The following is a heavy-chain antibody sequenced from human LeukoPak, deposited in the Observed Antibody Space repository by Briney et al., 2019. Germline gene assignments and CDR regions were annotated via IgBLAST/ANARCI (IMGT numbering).Heavy chain of an antibody. J-gene: IGHJ4*02. CDR1: GFTFSTYA. CDR2: ISDGGDYT. V-gene: IGHV3-23*01. Sequence: GGSLRLSCAASGFTFSTYAMSWVRQAPGKGLEWVSGISDGGDYTYYADSVKGRFTISRDNSKNMLYLQMNSLRAEDTAIYFCARDTEDGGSSDWGQGTLVTVSS. D-gene: IGHD1-26*01. CDR3: ARDTEDGGSSD.